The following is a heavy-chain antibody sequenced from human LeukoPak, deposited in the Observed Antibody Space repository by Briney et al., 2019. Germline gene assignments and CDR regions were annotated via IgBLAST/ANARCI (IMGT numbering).Heavy chain of an antibody. V-gene: IGHV7-4-1*02. J-gene: IGHJ4*02. CDR3: ARRAGAGYCSGGSCYSVVFDY. CDR1: GFTFTNYN. CDR2: INTNTGNP. D-gene: IGHD2-15*01. Sequence: GASVKVSCKASGFTFTNYNMHWVRQAPGQGLEWMGWINTNTGNPTYAQGFTGRFVFSLDTSVSTAYLQISSLKAEDTAVYYCARRAGAGYCSGGSCYSVVFDYWGQGTLVTVSS.